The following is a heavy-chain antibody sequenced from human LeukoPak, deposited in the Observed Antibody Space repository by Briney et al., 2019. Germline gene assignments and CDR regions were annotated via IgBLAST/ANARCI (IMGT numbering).Heavy chain of an antibody. CDR1: GGSISSYY. J-gene: IGHJ5*02. D-gene: IGHD6-13*01. CDR3: ARDVSESSSWYRNWFDP. V-gene: IGHV4-59*01. Sequence: SETLSLTCTVSGGSISSYYWSWIRQPPGKGLEWIGYIYYSGSTNYNPSLKSRVTISVDTSKNQFSLKLSSVTAADTAVYYCARDVSESSSWYRNWFDPWGQGTLVTVSS. CDR2: IYYSGST.